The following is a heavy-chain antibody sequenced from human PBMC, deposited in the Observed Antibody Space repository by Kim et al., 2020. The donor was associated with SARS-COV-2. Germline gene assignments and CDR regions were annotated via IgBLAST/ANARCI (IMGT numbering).Heavy chain of an antibody. CDR3: ARSPEEYSSSPNY. J-gene: IGHJ4*02. CDR1: GFTFSSYS. D-gene: IGHD6-6*01. CDR2: ISSSSSYI. V-gene: IGHV3-21*01. Sequence: GGSLRLSCAASGFTFSSYSMNWVRQAPGKGLEWVSSISSSSSYIYYADSVKGRFTISRDNAKNSLYLQMNSLRTEDTAVYYCARSPEEYSSSPNYWGQGTLVTASS.